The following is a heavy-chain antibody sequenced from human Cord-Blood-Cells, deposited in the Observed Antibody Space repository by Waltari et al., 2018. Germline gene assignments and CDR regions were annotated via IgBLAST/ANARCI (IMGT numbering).Heavy chain of an antibody. D-gene: IGHD3-22*01. V-gene: IGHV1-69-2*01. J-gene: IGHJ4*02. CDR1: GYTFTDYY. CDR3: ATVPDYYDSSGYYYFDY. Sequence: EVQLVQSGAEVKKPGATVKISCKVSGYTFTDYYMHWVQQAPGKGLEWMGLGDPEDGETIYAEKFQGRVTITADTSTDTAYMELSSLRSEDTAVYYCATVPDYYDSSGYYYFDYWGQGTLVTVSS. CDR2: GDPEDGET.